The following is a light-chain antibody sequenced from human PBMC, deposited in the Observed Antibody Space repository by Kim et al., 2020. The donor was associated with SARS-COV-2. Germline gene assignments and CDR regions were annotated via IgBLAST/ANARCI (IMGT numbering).Light chain of an antibody. CDR3: CSYAGTNGLSYV. CDR1: STDVGYYNL. CDR2: EDS. Sequence: QSALTQPASASGSPGQSVTISCTGTSTDVGYYNLVSWYQQHPGRAPKLMIYEDSERPSGVSNRFSGSKSGDTASLTISGLQAENEADYYCCSYAGTNGLSYVFGTGTKVNVL. J-gene: IGLJ1*01. V-gene: IGLV2-23*01.